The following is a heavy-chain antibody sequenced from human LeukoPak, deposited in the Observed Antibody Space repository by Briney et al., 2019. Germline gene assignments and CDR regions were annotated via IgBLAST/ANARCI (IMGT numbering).Heavy chain of an antibody. Sequence: GGSLRLSCAASGLTFSSSAMSWVRQAPGKGLEWVSYISSSGSTIYYADSVKGRFTISRDNAKNSLYLQMNSLRAEDTAVYYCAELGITMIGGVWGKGTTVTISS. CDR2: ISSSGSTI. D-gene: IGHD3-10*02. CDR3: AELGITMIGGV. CDR1: GLTFSSSA. V-gene: IGHV3-48*03. J-gene: IGHJ6*04.